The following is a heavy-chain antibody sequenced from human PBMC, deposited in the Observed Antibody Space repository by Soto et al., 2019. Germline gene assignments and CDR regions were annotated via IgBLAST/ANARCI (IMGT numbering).Heavy chain of an antibody. CDR2: IRGFSPYT. CDR3: ARDRGYDAHDYYYNAMDV. D-gene: IGHD2-15*01. CDR1: GFTLGPYT. V-gene: IGHV3-21*01. J-gene: IGHJ6*02. Sequence: EVQLVESGGGLVKPGGSLRLSCVASGFTLGPYTMNWVRQAPGKGREWVSGIRGFSPYTFYAESVKGRFTISRDNAKNSLYLQMNSLGVEDTAVYYCARDRGYDAHDYYYNAMDVWGQGTTVTVSS.